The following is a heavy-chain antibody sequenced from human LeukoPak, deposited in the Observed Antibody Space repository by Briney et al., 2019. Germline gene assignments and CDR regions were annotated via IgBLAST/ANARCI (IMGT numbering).Heavy chain of an antibody. V-gene: IGHV3-72*01. CDR2: SRNKARSYAT. D-gene: IGHD3-22*01. Sequence: PGGSLRLSCAASGFTFNDHHMDWVRQAPGKGLEWVGRSRNKARSYATEYAASVKGRFTISRAKNSLYLQMNSLKTEDTAVYYCARDGGDDSSAFGIWGHGTLVTVSS. CDR3: ARDGGDDSSAFGI. J-gene: IGHJ3*02. CDR1: GFTFNDHH.